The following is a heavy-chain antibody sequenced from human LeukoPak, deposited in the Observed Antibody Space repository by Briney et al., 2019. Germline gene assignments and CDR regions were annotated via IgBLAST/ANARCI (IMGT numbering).Heavy chain of an antibody. Sequence: SETLSLTCTVSGGSISSGGYYWSWIRQHPGKGLEWIGYIYYSGSTYYNPSLKSRVTISVDTSKNQFSLKLSSVTAADTAVYYCARGRITNGAPLWGQGTLVTVSS. CDR3: ARGRITNGAPL. J-gene: IGHJ1*01. V-gene: IGHV4-31*03. D-gene: IGHD3-10*01. CDR2: IYYSGST. CDR1: GGSISSGGYY.